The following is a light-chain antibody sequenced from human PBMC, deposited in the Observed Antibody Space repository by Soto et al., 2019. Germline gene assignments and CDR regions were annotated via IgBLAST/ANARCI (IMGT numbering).Light chain of an antibody. Sequence: DIPMTQSPSSLSASVGDRVTITCRASHDISDLLAWYQQKPGKAPKLLIYAASTLQSGVPSRFSGSGSGTDFTLTISSLQPEDVATYYCQKYDSAPDTFGPGTKVDV. CDR3: QKYDSAPDT. CDR2: AAS. CDR1: HDISDL. J-gene: IGKJ3*01. V-gene: IGKV1-27*01.